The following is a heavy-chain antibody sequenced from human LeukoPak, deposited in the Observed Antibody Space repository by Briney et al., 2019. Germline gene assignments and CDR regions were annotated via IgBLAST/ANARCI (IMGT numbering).Heavy chain of an antibody. D-gene: IGHD3-10*01. V-gene: IGHV3-30-3*01. CDR1: GFTFSSYA. CDR3: ARSGDLYYYYYYMDV. J-gene: IGHJ6*03. CDR2: ISYDGSNK. Sequence: PGGSLRLSCAASGFTFSSYAMHWVRQAPGKGLEWVAVISYDGSNKYYADSVKGRFTISRDNSKNTLYLQMNSLRAEDTAVYYCARSGDLYYYYYYMDVWGKGTTVTVSS.